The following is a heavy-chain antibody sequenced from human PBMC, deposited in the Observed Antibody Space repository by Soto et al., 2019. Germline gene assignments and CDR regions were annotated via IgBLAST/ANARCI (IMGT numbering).Heavy chain of an antibody. CDR1: GFTFRSYG. D-gene: IGHD2-15*01. CDR3: GKDTLDCSGGDCPLYYSYGMDV. V-gene: IGHV3-30*18. J-gene: IGHJ6*02. CDR2: ISNDGSNK. Sequence: QVQLVESGGGVVQPGTSLRLSCAASGFTFRSYGMHWVRQAPGKGLEWLAVISNDGSNKYLADSVKGRLALSRDNSRNTLYLQINSLRVEDTAVYYCGKDTLDCSGGDCPLYYSYGMDVWGQGTTVTVSS.